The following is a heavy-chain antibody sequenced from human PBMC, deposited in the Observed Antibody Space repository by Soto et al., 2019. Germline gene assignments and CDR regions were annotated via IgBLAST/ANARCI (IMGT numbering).Heavy chain of an antibody. D-gene: IGHD2-8*01. V-gene: IGHV4-39*01. CDR1: GGSISSSSYY. J-gene: IGHJ6*03. CDR2: IYYSGST. CDR3: ARPPLGYCTNGVCPGYYMDV. Sequence: SQTLSLTCTVSGGSISSSSYYWGWIRQPPGKGLEWIGSIYYSGSTYYNPSLKSRVTISVDTSKNQFSLKLSSVTAADTAVYYCARPPLGYCTNGVCPGYYMDVWGKGTTVTVSS.